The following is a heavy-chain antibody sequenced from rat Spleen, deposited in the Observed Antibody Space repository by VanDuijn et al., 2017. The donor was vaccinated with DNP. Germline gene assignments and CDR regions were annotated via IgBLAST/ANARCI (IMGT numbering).Heavy chain of an antibody. J-gene: IGHJ2*01. CDR2: ISYDGGRT. V-gene: IGHV5-22*01. CDR3: ARHVLPLRVWDY. D-gene: IGHD1-4*01. CDR1: GFIISDYY. Sequence: EVQLVESGGDLVRPGRSLKLSCAASGFIISDYYMAWVRQAPTKGLEWVAYISYDGGRTYNGDSVKGRFTISRDIAKNTLYLQVNSLRSEDTATYYCARHVLPLRVWDYWGQGAMVTVSS.